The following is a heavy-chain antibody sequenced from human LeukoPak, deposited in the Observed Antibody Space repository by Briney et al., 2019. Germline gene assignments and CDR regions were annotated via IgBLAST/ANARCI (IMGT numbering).Heavy chain of an antibody. CDR2: ISGSGGTT. J-gene: IGHJ3*02. Sequence: GGSLRLSCAASGFTFSSYAMSWVRQAPGKGLEWVSAISGSGGTTYYADSVKGRFTISRDNAKNSMYLQMNSLRAEDTAVYYCARDLYCGDCYSGDAFEIWGQGTMVTVSS. CDR1: GFTFSSYA. CDR3: ARDLYCGDCYSGDAFEI. V-gene: IGHV3-23*01. D-gene: IGHD2-21*02.